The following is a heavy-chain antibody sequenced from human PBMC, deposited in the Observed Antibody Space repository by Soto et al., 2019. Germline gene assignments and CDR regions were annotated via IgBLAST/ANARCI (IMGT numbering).Heavy chain of an antibody. D-gene: IGHD3-10*01. V-gene: IGHV3-30*18. Sequence: GGSLRLSCAASGFTFNTYGMHWVRQAPGKGLEWVAVISYDGSNKYYADSVKGRFTISRDNSKNSLYLQMSSLRAEDTAVYYCAKDNSDLSMVRGPISYGMDVWGQGTTVTVSS. CDR2: ISYDGSNK. CDR3: AKDNSDLSMVRGPISYGMDV. J-gene: IGHJ6*02. CDR1: GFTFNTYG.